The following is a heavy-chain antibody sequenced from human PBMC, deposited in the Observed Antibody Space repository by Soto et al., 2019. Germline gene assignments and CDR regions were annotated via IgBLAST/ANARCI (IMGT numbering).Heavy chain of an antibody. J-gene: IGHJ4*02. CDR2: IKQDGSEK. D-gene: IGHD5-18*01. CDR1: GFTFSSYW. V-gene: IGHV3-7*05. CDR3: AREHVEHDVDTAFMMDY. Sequence: EVQLVESGGGLVQPGGSLRLSCAASGFTFSSYWMSWVRQAPGKGLEWVANIKQDGSEKYYVDSVKGRFTISRDNAKNSLYLQINRLSAEDSAVYYCAREHVEHDVDTAFMMDYWGQGTLVTVSS.